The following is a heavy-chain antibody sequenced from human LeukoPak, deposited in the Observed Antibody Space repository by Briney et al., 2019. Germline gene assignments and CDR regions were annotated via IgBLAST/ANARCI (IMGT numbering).Heavy chain of an antibody. V-gene: IGHV5-51*01. CDR3: ARHGSVGALYSWFDP. CDR2: IHPGDSDT. D-gene: IGHD1-26*01. CDR1: GYSFTSYW. J-gene: IGHJ5*02. Sequence: GESLKISCKGSGYSFTSYWIAWVRQMPGKGLEWMGIIHPGDSDTRYRPSFQGHFTMSADKSINTAYLQWSSLKASDSAIYYCARHGSVGALYSWFDPWGQGTLVTVSS.